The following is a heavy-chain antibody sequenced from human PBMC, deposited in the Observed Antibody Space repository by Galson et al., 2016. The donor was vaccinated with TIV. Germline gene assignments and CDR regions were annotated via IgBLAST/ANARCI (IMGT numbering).Heavy chain of an antibody. CDR3: VKGSSWSPPVPNYFDH. Sequence: SLRLSCAASGFTFSSYGMHWVRQAPGKGLEWVAVIWYDGSNKYYADSVKGRFTISREISKNTLYLQMNSLRAEDTAMYYCVKGSSWSPPVPNYFDHWGQGALVTVSS. J-gene: IGHJ4*02. CDR2: IWYDGSNK. CDR1: GFTFSSYG. V-gene: IGHV3-33*06. D-gene: IGHD6-13*01.